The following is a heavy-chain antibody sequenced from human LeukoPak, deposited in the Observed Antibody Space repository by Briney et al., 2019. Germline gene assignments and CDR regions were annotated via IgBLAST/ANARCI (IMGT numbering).Heavy chain of an antibody. V-gene: IGHV1-2*02. Sequence: GASVKVSSKASGYTFTGYYMHWVRQAPGQGLEWMGWINPNSGGTNYAHKFQGRVTMTRDTSISTAYMELSRLRSDDTAVYYCARVSSSSWYDFQHWGQGTLVTASS. CDR3: ARVSSSSWYDFQH. CDR1: GYTFTGYY. J-gene: IGHJ1*01. D-gene: IGHD6-13*01. CDR2: INPNSGGT.